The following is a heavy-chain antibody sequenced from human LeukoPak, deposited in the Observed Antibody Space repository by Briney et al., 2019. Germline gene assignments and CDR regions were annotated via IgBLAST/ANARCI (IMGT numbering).Heavy chain of an antibody. CDR3: AKGRGYDGSSKNPDDY. CDR1: GFTFSSYA. J-gene: IGHJ4*02. D-gene: IGHD3-22*01. Sequence: GGSLRLSCAASGFTFSSYAMSWVRQAPGKGLEWVSAISGSGGSTYYADSVKGRFTISRDNSKNTLYLQMNSLRAEDTAVYYYAKGRGYDGSSKNPDDYWGEGTLVSVSS. V-gene: IGHV3-23*01. CDR2: ISGSGGST.